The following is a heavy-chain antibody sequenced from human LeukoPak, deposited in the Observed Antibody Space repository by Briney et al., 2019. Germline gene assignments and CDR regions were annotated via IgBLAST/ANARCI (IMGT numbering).Heavy chain of an antibody. CDR2: IYSGGST. CDR3: ARDQGGQSYYYYYGMDV. J-gene: IGHJ6*02. V-gene: IGHV3-66*01. CDR1: GFTVSSNY. Sequence: PGGSLRLSCAAPGFTVSSNYMSWVRQAPGEGLEWVSVIYSGGSTYYADSVKGRLTISRDNYKNTLYLQMNSLRAEDTAVYYCARDQGGQSYYYYYGMDVWGQGTTVTVSS. D-gene: IGHD1-26*01.